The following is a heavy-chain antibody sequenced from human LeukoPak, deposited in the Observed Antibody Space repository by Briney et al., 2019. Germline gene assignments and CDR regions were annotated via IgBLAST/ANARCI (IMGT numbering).Heavy chain of an antibody. J-gene: IGHJ3*02. D-gene: IGHD4-23*01. V-gene: IGHV4-61*03. CDR3: APDKGPVGFTHDAFDI. CDR1: GGSISSGSYY. Sequence: SQTLSLTCTVSGGSISSGSYYWSWIRQSPGKGLEWIGYVFYSGSTNYNPSLKSRVTISVDTSKNHSSLKLSSVTAADTAVYYCAPDKGPVGFTHDAFDIWGQGTMVTVSS. CDR2: VFYSGST.